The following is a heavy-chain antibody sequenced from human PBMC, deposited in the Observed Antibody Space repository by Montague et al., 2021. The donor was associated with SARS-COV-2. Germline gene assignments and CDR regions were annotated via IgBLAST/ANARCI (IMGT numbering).Heavy chain of an antibody. D-gene: IGHD2-15*01. CDR1: GGPISSFY. Sequence: SETLSLTCTVSGGPISSFYWSWFRQPPGKGLEWIGYISDSGSTNYNPSLTSRVPMSVDTSKNQFSLKVNSVTAADTAVYYCARHYSATLPAVYWGQGTLVTVSS. CDR3: ARHYSATLPAVY. CDR2: ISDSGST. J-gene: IGHJ4*02. V-gene: IGHV4-59*08.